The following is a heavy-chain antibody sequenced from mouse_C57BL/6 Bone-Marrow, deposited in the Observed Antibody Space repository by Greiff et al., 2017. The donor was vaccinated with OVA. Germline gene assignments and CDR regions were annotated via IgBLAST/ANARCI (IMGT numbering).Heavy chain of an antibody. CDR3: ASNRMRSYAMGY. D-gene: IGHD2-14*01. V-gene: IGHV1-55*01. CDR1: GYTFTSYW. J-gene: IGHJ4*01. CDR2: IYPGSGST. Sequence: QVQLQQPGAELVKPGASVKMSCKASGYTFTSYWITWVKQRPGQGLEWIGDIYPGSGSTNYNEKFKSKATLTVDTSSSTAYMQLRSLTSEDSAVYYCASNRMRSYAMGYWGQGTSVTVSS.